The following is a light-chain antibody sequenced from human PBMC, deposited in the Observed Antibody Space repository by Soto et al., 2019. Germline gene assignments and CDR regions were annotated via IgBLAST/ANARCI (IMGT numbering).Light chain of an antibody. CDR3: SSYTSGSTLYV. J-gene: IGLJ1*01. Sequence: QSVLTQPASVSGSPGQSITISCTGTSSDVGSYNYVSWYQQHPGKAPRLMIYASSNRPSGVSHRFSGPRSGNTASLTISGLQAEDEADYFCSSYTSGSTLYVFGSGTKVTV. CDR1: SSDVGSYNY. CDR2: ASS. V-gene: IGLV2-14*01.